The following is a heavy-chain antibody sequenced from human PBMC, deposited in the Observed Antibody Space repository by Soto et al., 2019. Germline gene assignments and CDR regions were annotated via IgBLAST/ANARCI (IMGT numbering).Heavy chain of an antibody. V-gene: IGHV4-59*12. CDR3: ARGMTTVTTFDY. D-gene: IGHD4-17*01. CDR2: IYHSGST. CDR1: GGSLSSYY. J-gene: IGHJ4*02. Sequence: SETLSLTCTVSGGSLSSYYWTWIRQPPGKGLEWIGYIYHSGSTYYNPSLKSRVTISVDRSKNQFSLKLSSVTAADTAVYYCARGMTTVTTFDYWGQGTLVTVSS.